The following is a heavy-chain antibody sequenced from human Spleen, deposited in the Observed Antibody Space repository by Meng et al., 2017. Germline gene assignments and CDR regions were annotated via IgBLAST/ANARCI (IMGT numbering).Heavy chain of an antibody. CDR3: ARLFRGYSRGYLGSGWFDS. CDR1: GYTFPDYW. CDR2: INPKSGDT. J-gene: IGHJ5*01. D-gene: IGHD5-18*01. Sequence: ASVKVSCKASGYTFPDYWLHWVRRAPGQGLEWMGRINPKSGDTHYAQRFQGRVTMTGDTSISTAYMELSGLRSDDTAMYYCARLFRGYSRGYLGSGWFDSCGQGILV. V-gene: IGHV1-2*06.